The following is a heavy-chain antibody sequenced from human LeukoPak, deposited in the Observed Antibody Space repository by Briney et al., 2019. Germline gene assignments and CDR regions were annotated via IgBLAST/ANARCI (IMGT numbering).Heavy chain of an antibody. V-gene: IGHV1-18*01. D-gene: IGHD3-3*01. CDR2: ISAYNGNT. Sequence: ASVKVSCKASGYTFTSYGISWVRQAPGQGLEWMGWISAYNGNTNYAQKLQGRVTMTTDTSTSTACMELRSLRSDDTAVYYCARLSTYYDFRGYYYYMDVWGKGTTVTVSS. CDR3: ARLSTYYDFRGYYYYMDV. J-gene: IGHJ6*03. CDR1: GYTFTSYG.